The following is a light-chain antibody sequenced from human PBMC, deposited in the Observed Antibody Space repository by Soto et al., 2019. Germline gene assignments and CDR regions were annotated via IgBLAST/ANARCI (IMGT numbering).Light chain of an antibody. CDR1: QDINNF. CDR2: DAS. CDR3: QQYDNLPLT. J-gene: IGKJ3*01. V-gene: IGKV1-33*01. Sequence: DIQMTQTPSSLSASVGDRVTITCQASQDINNFLNWYYQKPGKAPKLLIYDASNLETGVPSRFSGSGSGTHFTLTISSLQPEDTATYYCQQYDNLPLTFGPGTKVD.